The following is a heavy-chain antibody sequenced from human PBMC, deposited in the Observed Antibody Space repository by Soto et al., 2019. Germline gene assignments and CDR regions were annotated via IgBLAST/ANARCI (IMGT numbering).Heavy chain of an antibody. CDR2: IDPSGSDT. D-gene: IGHD4-4*01. V-gene: IGHV5-10-1*01. CDR3: ARLGHDYSNSGMDV. Sequence: PGESLKISCTASGYSFTTYWINWVRQLPGKGLEWMGKIDPSGSDTTYSPSFQGHVTISADRSITTAYLQWSSLKASDTAMYYCARLGHDYSNSGMDVWGQGTTVTVSS. J-gene: IGHJ6*02. CDR1: GYSFTTYW.